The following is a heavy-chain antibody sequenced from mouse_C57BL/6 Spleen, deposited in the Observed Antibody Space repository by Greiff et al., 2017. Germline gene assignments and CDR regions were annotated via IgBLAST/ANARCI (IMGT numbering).Heavy chain of an antibody. CDR1: GYTFTSYW. CDR2: IDPSDSYT. J-gene: IGHJ2*01. D-gene: IGHD2-2*01. Sequence: QVQLQQPGAELVKPGASVKLSCKASGYTFTSYWMQWVKQRPGQGLEWIGEIDPSDSYTNYNQKFKGKATLTVDTSSSTAYMQLSSLTSEDSAVYYCARGRTIGYDFDYWGQGTTLTVSS. CDR3: ARGRTIGYDFDY. V-gene: IGHV1-50*01.